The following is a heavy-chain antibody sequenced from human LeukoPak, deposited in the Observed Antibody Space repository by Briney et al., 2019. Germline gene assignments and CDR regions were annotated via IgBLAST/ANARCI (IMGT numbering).Heavy chain of an antibody. CDR3: ASQLRYFDWFEFDP. D-gene: IGHD3-9*01. J-gene: IGHJ5*02. CDR1: GYTFTNYG. Sequence: ASVKVSCKASGYTFTNYGLGWVRQAPGQGLEWMGWISAHNGNTNYAQNFQDRVTMTTDTSTTTTYMGLRSLRSDDTAVYYCASQLRYFDWFEFDPWGQGTLVTVSS. V-gene: IGHV1-18*04. CDR2: ISAHNGNT.